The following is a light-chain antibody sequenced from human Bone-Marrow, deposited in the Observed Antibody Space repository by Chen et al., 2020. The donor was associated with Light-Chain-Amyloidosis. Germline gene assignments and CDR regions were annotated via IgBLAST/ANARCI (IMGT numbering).Light chain of an antibody. CDR2: EVT. V-gene: IGLV2-14*01. CDR3: SSYTITNTLV. Sequence: QSALTQPASVSGSPGQSCTISCTGTSSDVGVDNHVSWYQQHPDKAPKLMIYEVTNRPSWVPDRFSGSKSDNTASLTISGLQTEDEADYFCSSYTITNTLVFGSGTRVTVL. J-gene: IGLJ1*01. CDR1: SSDVGVDNH.